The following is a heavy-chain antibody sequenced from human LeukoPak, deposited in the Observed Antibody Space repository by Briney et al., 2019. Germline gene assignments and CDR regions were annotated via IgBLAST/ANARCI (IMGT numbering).Heavy chain of an antibody. CDR3: ARDPVPIGSRMTSDY. V-gene: IGHV3-30-3*01. Sequence: GRSLRLSCAASGFAFSSYAMHWVRQAPGKGLEWVAVISNDGNNKYHADSVKGRFTISRDNSKKSLYLQMNSLRAEDTALYYCARDPVPIGSRMTSDYGGQGTLVTVS. CDR2: ISNDGNNK. CDR1: GFAFSSYA. J-gene: IGHJ4*02. D-gene: IGHD3-10*01.